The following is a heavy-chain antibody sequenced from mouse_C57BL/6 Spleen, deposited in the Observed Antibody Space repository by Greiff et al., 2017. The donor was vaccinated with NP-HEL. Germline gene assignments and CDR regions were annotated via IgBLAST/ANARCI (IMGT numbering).Heavy chain of an antibody. Sequence: EVQLQQSGPELVKPGASVKISCKASGYTFTDYYMNWVKQSHGKSLEWIGDINPNNGGTSYNQKFKGKATLTVDKSSSTAYMELRSLTSEDSAVDYCARDYGSSRYYFDYWGQGTTLTVSS. D-gene: IGHD1-1*01. V-gene: IGHV1-26*01. CDR2: INPNNGGT. J-gene: IGHJ2*01. CDR1: GYTFTDYY. CDR3: ARDYGSSRYYFDY.